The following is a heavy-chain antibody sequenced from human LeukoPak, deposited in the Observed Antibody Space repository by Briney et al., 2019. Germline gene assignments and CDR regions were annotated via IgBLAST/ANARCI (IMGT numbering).Heavy chain of an antibody. J-gene: IGHJ4*02. CDR3: ARVWELSFDY. CDR1: GFTLSTDH. Sequence: PGGSLRLSCAASGFTLSTDHMSWVRQAPGKGLEWVAISCKGDYSQHAESVKGRFTISRDNSKNTLYLQMNSLRAEDTALYYCARVWELSFDYWGQGTLVTVSS. CDR2: SCKGDYS. V-gene: IGHV3-53*01. D-gene: IGHD1-26*01.